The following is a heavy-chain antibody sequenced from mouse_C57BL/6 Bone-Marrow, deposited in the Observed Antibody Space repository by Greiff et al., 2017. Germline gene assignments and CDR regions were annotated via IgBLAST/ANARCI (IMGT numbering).Heavy chain of an antibody. D-gene: IGHD1-1*01. CDR3: ARSHYDGSSYEAMDD. J-gene: IGHJ4*01. CDR1: GYTFTSYW. V-gene: IGHV1-55*01. CDR2: IYPGSGST. Sequence: QVQLQQPGAELVKPGASVKMSCKASGYTFTSYWITWVKQRPGQGLEWIGDIYPGSGSTNYNEKFKSKATLTVDTSSSTAYMQLSSLTSEDSAVYYCARSHYDGSSYEAMDDWGQGTSVTVSS.